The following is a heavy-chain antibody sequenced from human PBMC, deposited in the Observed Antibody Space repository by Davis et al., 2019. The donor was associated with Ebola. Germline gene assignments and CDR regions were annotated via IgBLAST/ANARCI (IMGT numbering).Heavy chain of an antibody. J-gene: IGHJ4*02. Sequence: PGGSLRLSCAASGFTFSSYAMHWVRQAPGKGLEWVAVISYDGSNKYYADSVKGRFTISRDNSKNTLYLQMNSLRAEDTAVYYCAREGMVAHFDYWGQGTLVTVSS. D-gene: IGHD2-15*01. CDR3: AREGMVAHFDY. CDR2: ISYDGSNK. CDR1: GFTFSSYA. V-gene: IGHV3-30-3*01.